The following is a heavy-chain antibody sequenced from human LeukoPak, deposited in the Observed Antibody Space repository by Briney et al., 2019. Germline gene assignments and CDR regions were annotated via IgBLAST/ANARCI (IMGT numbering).Heavy chain of an antibody. CDR1: GGSFSGYY. CDR2: INHSGST. Sequence: SETLSLTCAVYGGSFSGYYWSWIRQPPGKGLEWIGEINHSGSTNYNPSLKSRVTISVDTSKNQFSLKLSSVTAADTAVYYCARDSPPAHCSGGSCYFDYWGQGTLVTVSS. V-gene: IGHV4-34*01. J-gene: IGHJ4*02. D-gene: IGHD2-15*01. CDR3: ARDSPPAHCSGGSCYFDY.